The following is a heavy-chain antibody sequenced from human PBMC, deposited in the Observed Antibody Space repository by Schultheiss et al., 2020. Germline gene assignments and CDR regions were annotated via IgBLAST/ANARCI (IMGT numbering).Heavy chain of an antibody. CDR3: ARLVRGLNAFDI. CDR1: GGSFSGYY. D-gene: IGHD3-10*01. J-gene: IGHJ3*02. Sequence: SETLSLTCAVYGGSFSGYYWSWIRQPPGKGLEWIGYISDTGSTKYNPSLKSRVTISIDTPNNQFSLKLRSVTAADAAVYYCARLVRGLNAFDIWGQGTMVTVSS. CDR2: ISDTGST. V-gene: IGHV4-59*01.